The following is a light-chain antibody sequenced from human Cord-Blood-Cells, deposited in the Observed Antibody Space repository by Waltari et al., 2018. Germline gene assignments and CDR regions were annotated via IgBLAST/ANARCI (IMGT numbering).Light chain of an antibody. J-gene: IGKJ4*01. CDR1: QSVSSSY. Sequence: EIVLTQSPGTLFLSPGARATLSCRAIQSVSSSYLAWYQQKPGQAPRLLIYGASSRATGIPDRFSGSWDGTAYTLTISRLEPEDFAVYDCQPYGSSPLPFGGGTKVEI. V-gene: IGKV3-20*01. CDR3: QPYGSSPLP. CDR2: GAS.